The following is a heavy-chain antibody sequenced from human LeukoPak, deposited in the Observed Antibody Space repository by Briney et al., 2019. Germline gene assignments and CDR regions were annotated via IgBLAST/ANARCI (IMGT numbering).Heavy chain of an antibody. CDR2: IWYDGSNK. Sequence: GGSLRLSCAASGFTFSSYCIRWVRQAPGKGLEWVADIWYDGSNKYYADAVKGRFTISRDNSKNTLYLQMNSLRAEDTAVYYCARGDYGDYYYYGMDVWGQGTTVTVSS. J-gene: IGHJ6*02. D-gene: IGHD4-17*01. CDR1: GFTFSSYC. V-gene: IGHV3-33*01. CDR3: ARGDYGDYYYYGMDV.